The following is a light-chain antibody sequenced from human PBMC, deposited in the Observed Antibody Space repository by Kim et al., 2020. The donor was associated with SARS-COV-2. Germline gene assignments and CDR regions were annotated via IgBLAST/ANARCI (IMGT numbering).Light chain of an antibody. CDR1: QAISNY. CDR2: SAS. Sequence: DIQMTQSPSSLSASVGDRVTITCRASQAISNYLAWYQQKPGKVPKLLIYSASSLQSGVPYRFSGRASGTHFTLTISSLQPEDVAVYYCQKYNNAPLTFGGGTKVDIK. CDR3: QKYNNAPLT. J-gene: IGKJ4*01. V-gene: IGKV1-27*01.